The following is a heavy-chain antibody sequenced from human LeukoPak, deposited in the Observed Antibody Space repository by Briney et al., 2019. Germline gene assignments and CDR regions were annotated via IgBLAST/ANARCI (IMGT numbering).Heavy chain of an antibody. V-gene: IGHV3-48*04. CDR2: ISSSSSTI. CDR1: GFTFSSYS. Sequence: GGSLRLSCAASGFTFSSYSMNWVRQAPGKGLEWDSYISSSSSTIYYADSVKGRFTISRDNAKNSLYLQMNSLRAEDTAVYYCARVSVDSSGWDFDYWGQGTLVTVSS. D-gene: IGHD6-19*01. J-gene: IGHJ4*02. CDR3: ARVSVDSSGWDFDY.